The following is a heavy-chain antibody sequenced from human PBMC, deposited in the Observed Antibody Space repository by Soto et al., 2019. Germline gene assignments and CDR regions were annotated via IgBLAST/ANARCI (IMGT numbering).Heavy chain of an antibody. CDR2: IDIVGDT. Sequence: EVQLVESGGGSVQPGGSLRLSCAASGFTFGSYDMHWVRQATGRGLEWVSSIDIVGDTYYQGSVKGRCTITRDNVKNYLYLHMNSLRAEDSAVYYCALDPCGERFGVVSYALNVWGHVTTVTVSS. D-gene: IGHD3-10*01. CDR1: GFTFGSYD. V-gene: IGHV3-13*01. CDR3: ALDPCGERFGVVSYALNV. J-gene: IGHJ6*02.